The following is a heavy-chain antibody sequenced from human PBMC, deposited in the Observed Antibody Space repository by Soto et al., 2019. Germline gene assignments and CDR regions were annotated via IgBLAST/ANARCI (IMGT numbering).Heavy chain of an antibody. D-gene: IGHD3-22*01. Sequence: SETPSLTCTVCGGSISSGDYYWSWIRQPPGKGLEWIGYIYYSGSTYYNPSLKSRVTISVDTSKNQFSLKLSSVTAADTAVYYCARAYYYDSSGYYPVHFDYWGQGTLVTVSS. CDR1: GGSISSGDYY. V-gene: IGHV4-30-4*01. CDR2: IYYSGST. J-gene: IGHJ4*02. CDR3: ARAYYYDSSGYYPVHFDY.